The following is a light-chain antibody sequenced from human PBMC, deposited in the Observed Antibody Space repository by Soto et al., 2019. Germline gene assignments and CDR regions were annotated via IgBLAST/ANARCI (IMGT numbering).Light chain of an antibody. CDR1: SSNIGHNA. J-gene: IGLJ3*02. CDR2: YND. Sequence: QSVLTQPPSVSAAPRQRVTISCSGSSSNIGHNAVNWFQQLPGRAPKLLIYYNDLLPSGVSDRFSASNSGTSASLVISGLQSEDEADYYCAAWDDSLKGWVFGGGTKVTVL. CDR3: AAWDDSLKGWV. V-gene: IGLV1-36*01.